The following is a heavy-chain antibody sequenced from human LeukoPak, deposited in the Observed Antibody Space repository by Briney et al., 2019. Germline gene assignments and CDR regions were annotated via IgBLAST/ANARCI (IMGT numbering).Heavy chain of an antibody. D-gene: IGHD5-24*01. J-gene: IGHJ4*02. CDR3: AKGGDGYNYYFDY. CDR1: GFEFSIHD. CDR2: ISGSGGSI. Sequence: GGSLRLSCVASGFEFSIHDMSWVRQAPGKGLEWVSGISGSGGSIRYADSVKGRFIISRDNSKNTLYLQMNSLRAEDTAVYYCAKGGDGYNYYFDYWGQETLVTVSS. V-gene: IGHV3-23*01.